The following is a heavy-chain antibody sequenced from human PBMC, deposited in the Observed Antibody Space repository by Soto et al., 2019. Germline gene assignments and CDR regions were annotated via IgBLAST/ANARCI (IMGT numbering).Heavy chain of an antibody. CDR1: GFTFGRDA. D-gene: IGHD6-13*01. Sequence: VGSLRLSCAASGFTFGRDAMRWVRQAPGGGREWVSAMSGRGGSTYYADSVKGRFTISRDNSKNTLYLQMNSLRAEDTTVYYCAKDQGQGIAAAGTYGLDVWGPGTPVTVSS. V-gene: IGHV3-23*01. CDR3: AKDQGQGIAAAGTYGLDV. J-gene: IGHJ6*02. CDR2: MSGRGGST.